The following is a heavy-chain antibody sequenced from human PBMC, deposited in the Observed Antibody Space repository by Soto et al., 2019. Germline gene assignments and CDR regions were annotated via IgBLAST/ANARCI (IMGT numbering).Heavy chain of an antibody. Sequence: QVQLQESGPGLVKPSETLSLTCTVSGGSISSHYWSWIRHSPGKGLEWIGYIYYTGSTNYNPSLKRRVTISLDTSKDQFSLKLSSVTAADTAVYYCARVTVTTGYYFFDYWGQGTLATVSS. CDR1: GGSISSHY. V-gene: IGHV4-59*11. D-gene: IGHD4-17*01. J-gene: IGHJ4*02. CDR3: ARVTVTTGYYFFDY. CDR2: IYYTGST.